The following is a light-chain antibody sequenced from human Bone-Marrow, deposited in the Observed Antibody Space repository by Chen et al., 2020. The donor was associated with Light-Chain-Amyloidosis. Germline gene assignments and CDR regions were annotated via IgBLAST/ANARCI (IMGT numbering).Light chain of an antibody. CDR3: QQNHDLPIT. Sequence: DIQMTQSPRTLAASVGDRVTVTCRPSQSISNYLNWYQQIPGGAPKLLIYATFNLRPWVPSRFSGSGSGTQYTLTIAALQPEDFGTYYCQQNHDLPITFGGGTRVEL. J-gene: IGKJ4*01. CDR1: QSISNY. CDR2: ATF. V-gene: IGKV1-39*01.